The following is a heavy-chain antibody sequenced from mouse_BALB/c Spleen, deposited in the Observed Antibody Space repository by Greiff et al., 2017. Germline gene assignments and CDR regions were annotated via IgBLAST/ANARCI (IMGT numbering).Heavy chain of an antibody. D-gene: IGHD1-1*02. CDR1: GYSITSDYA. CDR3: ARWVGGYAMDY. V-gene: IGHV3-2*02. CDR2: ISYSGST. J-gene: IGHJ4*01. Sequence: EVMLVESGPGLVKPSQSLTLTCTVTGYSITSDYAWNWIRQFPGNKLEWMGYISYSGSTSYNPSLKSRISITRDTSKNQFFLQLNSVTTEDTATYYCARWVGGYAMDYWGQGTSVTVSS.